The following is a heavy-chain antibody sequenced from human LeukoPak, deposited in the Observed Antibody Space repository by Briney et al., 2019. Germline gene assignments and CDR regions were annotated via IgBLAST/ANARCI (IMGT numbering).Heavy chain of an antibody. Sequence: GGSLRLSCPASGFTFSSYAMHWVRQAPGKGLEYVSAISSNGGSTYYADSVKGRFTISRDNSKNTLYLQMSSLRAEDTAVYYCVIHGSGSYVDYYYGMDVWGKGTTVTVSS. D-gene: IGHD3-10*01. J-gene: IGHJ6*04. CDR2: ISSNGGST. CDR1: GFTFSSYA. V-gene: IGHV3-64D*06. CDR3: VIHGSGSYVDYYYGMDV.